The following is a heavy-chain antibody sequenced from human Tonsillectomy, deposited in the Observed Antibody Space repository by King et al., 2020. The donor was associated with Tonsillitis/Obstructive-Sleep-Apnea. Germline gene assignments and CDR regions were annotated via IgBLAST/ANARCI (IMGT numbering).Heavy chain of an antibody. V-gene: IGHV4-4*07. Sequence: VQLQESGPGLVKPSETLSLTCTVSGGSFSSHYWSWIRQPAGKGLEWIGRIYNSGSTKYNPSLESRVTMSVDTSKNQFSLKLSYVPAADTAVYYCARDGHYYDKTLYFFDYWGQGTLVTVSS. CDR1: GGSFSSHY. CDR3: ARDGHYYDKTLYFFDY. D-gene: IGHD3-22*01. J-gene: IGHJ4*02. CDR2: IYNSGST.